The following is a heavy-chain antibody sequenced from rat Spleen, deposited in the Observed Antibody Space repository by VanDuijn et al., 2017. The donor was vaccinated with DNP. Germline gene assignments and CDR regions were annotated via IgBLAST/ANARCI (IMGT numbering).Heavy chain of an antibody. D-gene: IGHD1-4*01. CDR1: GYTFSDYD. Sequence: EVQPVDSGGCLVQPGRSLNLPCAASGYTFSDYDIPWVRQAPPKGLAWVATISYNGVTPYYRDSVKGRFTISRDNAQSTLYLQMDSLRSEDTATYYCASRPPPTRGPFDYWGQGVTVTVSS. CDR3: ASRPPPTRGPFDY. V-gene: IGHV5-7*01. J-gene: IGHJ2*01. CDR2: ISYNGVTP.